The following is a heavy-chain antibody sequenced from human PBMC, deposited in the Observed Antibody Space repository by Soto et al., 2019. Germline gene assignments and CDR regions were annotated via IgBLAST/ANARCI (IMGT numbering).Heavy chain of an antibody. V-gene: IGHV4-4*02. Sequence: SETLSLTCAVSSGSISSSNWWSWVRQPPGKGLEWIGEIYHSGSTNYNPSLKSRVTISVDKSKNQFSLKLSSVTAADTAVYYCARAGLGGSLSAGKESWSFDYWGQGTLVTVSS. CDR1: SGSISSSNW. CDR3: ARAGLGGSLSAGKESWSFDY. J-gene: IGHJ4*02. D-gene: IGHD3-16*01. CDR2: IYHSGST.